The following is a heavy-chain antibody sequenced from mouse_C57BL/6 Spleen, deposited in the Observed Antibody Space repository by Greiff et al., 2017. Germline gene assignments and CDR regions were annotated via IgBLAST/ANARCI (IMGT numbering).Heavy chain of an antibody. D-gene: IGHD1-1*01. CDR3: ESYYGSRRDWYFDV. Sequence: QVQLQQPGAELVKPGASVTLSCKASGYTFTSYWITWVKQRPGQGLEWIGDIYPGSGSTNYNEKFKSKATLTVDTSSSTAYMQLRRLTCVDSEVYYGESYYGSRRDWYFDVWGTGTTVTVSS. CDR2: IYPGSGST. J-gene: IGHJ1*03. V-gene: IGHV1-55*01. CDR1: GYTFTSYW.